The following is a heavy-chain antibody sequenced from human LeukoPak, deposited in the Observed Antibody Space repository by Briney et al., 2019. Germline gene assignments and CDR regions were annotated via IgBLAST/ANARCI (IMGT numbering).Heavy chain of an antibody. Sequence: GGSLRLSCAASGFTFSSYSMNWVRQAPGKGLEWVSSISSSSSYIYYADSVKGRFTISRDNAKNSLYLQMNSLRAEDTAVYYCARDRSSSWYPAPDAFDIWGQGTVVTVSS. V-gene: IGHV3-21*01. D-gene: IGHD6-13*01. CDR2: ISSSSSYI. CDR3: ARDRSSSWYPAPDAFDI. CDR1: GFTFSSYS. J-gene: IGHJ3*02.